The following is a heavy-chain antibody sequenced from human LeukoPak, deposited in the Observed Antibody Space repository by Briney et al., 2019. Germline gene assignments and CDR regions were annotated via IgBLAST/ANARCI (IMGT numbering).Heavy chain of an antibody. CDR2: ISDDGRST. V-gene: IGHV3-23*01. CDR3: AKRVPYTSSSVYFDY. D-gene: IGHD6-6*01. CDR1: GFTFSSYG. J-gene: IGHJ4*02. Sequence: GGSLRLSCAASGFTFSSYGMSWVRQAPGKGLEWVSSISDDGRSTYYADSVKGRFTISKDNSKNTMYLQMNNLSAEDTAIYYCAKRVPYTSSSVYFDYWGQGTLVTVSS.